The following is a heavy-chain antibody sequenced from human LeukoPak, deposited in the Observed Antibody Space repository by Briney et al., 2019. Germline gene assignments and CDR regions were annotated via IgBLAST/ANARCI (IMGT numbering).Heavy chain of an antibody. CDR3: ARGLEGFDY. CDR1: GFTFSTYG. Sequence: GRSLRLSCAASGFTFSTYGMHWVRQAPGKGLEWVAVIWNDGSNKYYADSVKGRFTISRDNSKNTLYLQMSSLRAEDTAVYYCARGLEGFDYWGQGTLVTVSS. J-gene: IGHJ4*02. CDR2: IWNDGSNK. V-gene: IGHV3-33*01.